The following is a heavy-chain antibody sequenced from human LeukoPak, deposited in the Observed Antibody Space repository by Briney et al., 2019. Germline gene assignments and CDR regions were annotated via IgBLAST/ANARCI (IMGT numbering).Heavy chain of an antibody. CDR2: IYYSGST. Sequence: SETLSLTCIVSGGSISSYYWSWIRQPPGKGLEWIGYIYYSGSTNYKPSLKSRVTISVATSKNQFSLRLSSVTAADTAVYFCARGRVSSSTWYSTYYYYFYMDVWGKGTTVTVSS. V-gene: IGHV4-59*01. CDR1: GGSISSYY. D-gene: IGHD1-1*01. CDR3: ARGRVSSSTWYSTYYYYFYMDV. J-gene: IGHJ6*03.